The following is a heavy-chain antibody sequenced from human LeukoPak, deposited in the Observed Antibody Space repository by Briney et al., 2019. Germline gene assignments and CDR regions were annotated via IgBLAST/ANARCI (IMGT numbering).Heavy chain of an antibody. CDR1: GGSISSSSYY. V-gene: IGHV4-39*01. J-gene: IGHJ4*02. CDR2: IYYSGST. Sequence: PWETLSLTCTVSGGSISSSSYYWGWIRQPPGKGLEWIGSIYYSGSTYYNPSLKSRVTISVDTSKNQFSLKLSSVTAADTAVYYCASPIAVAGTGFDYWGQGTLVTVSS. CDR3: ASPIAVAGTGFDY. D-gene: IGHD6-19*01.